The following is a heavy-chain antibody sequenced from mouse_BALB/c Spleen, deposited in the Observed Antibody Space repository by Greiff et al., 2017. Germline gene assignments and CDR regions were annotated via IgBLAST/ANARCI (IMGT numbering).Heavy chain of an antibody. J-gene: IGHJ2*01. V-gene: IGHV1-69*01. Sequence: QVQLQQPGAELVMPGASVKMSCKASGYTFTDYWMHWVKQRPGQVLEWIGAIDTSDSYTSYNQKFKGKATLTVDESSSTAYMQLSSLTSEDSAVYYCARSSLLRSFDYWGQGTTLTVSS. CDR2: IDTSDSYT. CDR3: ARSSLLRSFDY. D-gene: IGHD1-2*01. CDR1: GYTFTDYW.